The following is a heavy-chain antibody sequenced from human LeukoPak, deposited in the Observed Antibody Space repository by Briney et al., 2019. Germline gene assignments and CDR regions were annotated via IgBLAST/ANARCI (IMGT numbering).Heavy chain of an antibody. D-gene: IGHD3-22*01. CDR1: GGTFSSYA. Sequence: SVKVSCKASGGTFSSYAISWVRQAPGQGLEWMGGIIPIFGTANYAQKFQGRVTITTDESTSTAYMELSSLRSEDTAVYYCARSRYYDSSGYYWLDYWGQGTLVTVSS. V-gene: IGHV1-69*05. J-gene: IGHJ4*02. CDR3: ARSRYYDSSGYYWLDY. CDR2: IIPIFGTA.